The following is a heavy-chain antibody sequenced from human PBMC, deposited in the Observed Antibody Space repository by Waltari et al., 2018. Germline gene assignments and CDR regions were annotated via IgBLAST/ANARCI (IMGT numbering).Heavy chain of an antibody. Sequence: EVQLVESGGGLVQPGGSLRLSCAASGFTFSSYEMNWVRQAPGKGLEWVSYISSSGSTISFADSVKGRFTISRDNAKNSLYLQMNSLRAEETAVYYCARDSSYDFWSGYYFYYYYGMDVWGQGTTVTVSS. V-gene: IGHV3-48*03. CDR2: ISSSGSTI. J-gene: IGHJ6*02. CDR1: GFTFSSYE. D-gene: IGHD3-3*01. CDR3: ARDSSYDFWSGYYFYYYYGMDV.